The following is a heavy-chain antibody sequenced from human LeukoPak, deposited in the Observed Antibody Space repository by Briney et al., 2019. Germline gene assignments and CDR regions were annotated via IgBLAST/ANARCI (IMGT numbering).Heavy chain of an antibody. CDR2: ISYDGSNK. V-gene: IGHV3-30*18. J-gene: IGHJ5*02. Sequence: GGSLRLSCAASGFTFSSYGMHWVRQAPGKGLEWVAVISYDGSNKYYADSVEGRFTISRDNSKNTLYLQMNSLRAEDTAVYYCAKDSVLTGYSSGWYSENWFDPWGQGTLVTVSS. CDR3: AKDSVLTGYSSGWYSENWFDP. CDR1: GFTFSSYG. D-gene: IGHD6-19*01.